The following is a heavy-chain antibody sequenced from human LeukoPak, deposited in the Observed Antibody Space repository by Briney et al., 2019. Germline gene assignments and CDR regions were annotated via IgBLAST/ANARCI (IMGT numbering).Heavy chain of an antibody. Sequence: ASVKVSCKASGYTFTSYGISWVRQAPGQGLEWMGWISAYNGNTNYAQKLQGRVTMTTDTSTSTAYMELRSLRSDDTAVYYCAREGYYYDSSGYYDWYFDLWGRGTLVTVSS. CDR1: GYTFTSYG. J-gene: IGHJ2*01. CDR3: AREGYYYDSSGYYDWYFDL. D-gene: IGHD3-22*01. V-gene: IGHV1-18*01. CDR2: ISAYNGNT.